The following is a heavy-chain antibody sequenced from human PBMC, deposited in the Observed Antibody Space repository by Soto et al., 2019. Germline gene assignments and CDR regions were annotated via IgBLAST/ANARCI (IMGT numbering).Heavy chain of an antibody. D-gene: IGHD3-10*01. J-gene: IGHJ4*02. CDR3: ARLFASGSYYLFDY. CDR1: GFTFSDHY. Sequence: GGSLRLSCAASGFTFSDHYMDWVRQAPGKGLEWVGRTRNKANNYATEYAASVKGRFTISRDDSKNSLYLQMNSLKTEDTAVNYCARLFASGSYYLFDYWGKGTLVTVSS. CDR2: TRNKANNYAT. V-gene: IGHV3-72*01.